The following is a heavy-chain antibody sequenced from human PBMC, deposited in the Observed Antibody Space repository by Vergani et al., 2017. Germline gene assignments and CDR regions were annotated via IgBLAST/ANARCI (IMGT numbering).Heavy chain of an antibody. CDR1: GGTFSSYA. V-gene: IGHV1-69*06. CDR2: IIPIFGTA. CDR3: AREGFGESPIYYYGMDV. D-gene: IGHD3-10*01. Sequence: QVQLVQSGAEVKKPGSSVKVSCKASGGTFSSYAISWVRQAPGQGLEWMGGIIPIFGTANYAQKFQGRVTITADKSTSTAYMELSSLRSEDTAVYYCAREGFGESPIYYYGMDVWGQGTTVTVSS. J-gene: IGHJ6*02.